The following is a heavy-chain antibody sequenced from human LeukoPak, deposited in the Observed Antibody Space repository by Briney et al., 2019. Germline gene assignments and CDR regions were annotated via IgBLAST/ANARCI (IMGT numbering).Heavy chain of an antibody. CDR1: GLTFSGAW. Sequence: GGSLRLSCTASGLTFSGAWMTWVRQAPGKGLEWVANIREDGTEKNYVDSVKGRFTISRDNAKNSLFLQMSNLTDDDTAIYYCARHVGISFWGQGTLVTVSS. V-gene: IGHV3-7*01. CDR3: ARHVGISF. J-gene: IGHJ4*02. D-gene: IGHD7-27*01. CDR2: IREDGTEK.